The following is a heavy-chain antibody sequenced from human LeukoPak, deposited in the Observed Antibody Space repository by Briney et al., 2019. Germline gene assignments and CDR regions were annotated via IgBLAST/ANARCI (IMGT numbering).Heavy chain of an antibody. D-gene: IGHD3-22*01. CDR3: ARDARYYDSSGYYAFDI. Sequence: SETLSLTCTVSGGSISSNSYYWGWIRLPPGKGLEWIGHIYYSGSTYYNPSLKTRVTISVDTSKNQFSLKLSSVTAADTAVYYCARDARYYDSSGYYAFDIWGQGTMVTVSS. V-gene: IGHV4-39*07. CDR1: GGSISSNSYY. CDR2: IYYSGST. J-gene: IGHJ3*02.